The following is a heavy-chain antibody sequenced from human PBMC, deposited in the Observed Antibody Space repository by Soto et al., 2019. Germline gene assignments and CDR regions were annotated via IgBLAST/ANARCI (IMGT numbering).Heavy chain of an antibody. V-gene: IGHV3-73*01. D-gene: IGHD3-16*01. CDR1: GFTFSGSA. CDR3: TVWGNPDERPGFDY. J-gene: IGHJ4*02. CDR2: IRSKANSYAT. Sequence: GGSLRLSCAASGFTFSGSAMHWVRQASGKGLEWVGRIRSKANSYATAYAASVKGRFTISRDDSKNTAYLQMNSLKTEDTAVYYYTVWGNPDERPGFDYWGQGTLVTVSS.